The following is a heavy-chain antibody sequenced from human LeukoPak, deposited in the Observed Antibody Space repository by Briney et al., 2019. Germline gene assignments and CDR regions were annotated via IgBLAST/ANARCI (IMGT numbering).Heavy chain of an antibody. CDR3: ARDKDA. CDR2: IYSDGTT. Sequence: GSLRLSCVVSGLTVSNNYMSWVRQAPGKGLEWVSVIYSDGTTRNADSVKGRFTISRDNSKNTVYLQMDSLRAEDTAAYYCARDKDAWGQGTLVTVSS. J-gene: IGHJ5*02. V-gene: IGHV3-66*01. CDR1: GLTVSNNY.